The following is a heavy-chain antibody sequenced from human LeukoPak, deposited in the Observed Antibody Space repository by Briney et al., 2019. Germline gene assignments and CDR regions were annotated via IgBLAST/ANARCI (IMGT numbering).Heavy chain of an antibody. D-gene: IGHD3-16*01. J-gene: IGHJ4*02. CDR2: ISPASGAT. CDR3: ANDHGG. V-gene: IGHV1-2*02. CDR1: GYTFTGSY. Sequence: GASVKVSCKASGYTFTGSYMHWVRQAPGQGFEWIGWISPASGATKYAQNFQGRVTLTTDTSITTAYMELSSLTSDDTASYYCANDHGGWGQGTPVTVSS.